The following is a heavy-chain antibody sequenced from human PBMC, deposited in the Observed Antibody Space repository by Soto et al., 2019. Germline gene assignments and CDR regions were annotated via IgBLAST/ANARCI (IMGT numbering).Heavy chain of an antibody. CDR1: GGSFSGYY. CDR3: ARTSRFDS. CDR2: INHSGST. J-gene: IGHJ4*02. Sequence: QVQLQQWGAGLLKPSETLSLTCAVCGGSFSGYYWSWIRQPPGKGLEWIGEINHSGSTHYNPSLKSRVTISVDTSKNQFSLKLSSVTAADTAVYYCARTSRFDSWGQGTLVTVSS. V-gene: IGHV4-34*01. D-gene: IGHD6-6*01.